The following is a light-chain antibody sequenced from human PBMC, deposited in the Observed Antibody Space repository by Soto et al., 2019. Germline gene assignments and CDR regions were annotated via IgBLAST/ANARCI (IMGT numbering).Light chain of an antibody. CDR2: EAS. Sequence: DIQLTQSPSLLSASIGDRVTITCRASHDISTFLAWYQQKPGKAPKLFIYEASTLQSGVPSRFGGNGSGTHFTLTINTPQFDDFAPYYCQSNYILPSTFGQGTKVDIK. J-gene: IGKJ1*01. CDR3: QSNYILPST. CDR1: HDISTF. V-gene: IGKV1-9*01.